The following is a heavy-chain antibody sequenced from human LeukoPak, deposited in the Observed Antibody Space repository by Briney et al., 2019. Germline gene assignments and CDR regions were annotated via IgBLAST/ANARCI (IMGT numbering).Heavy chain of an antibody. CDR3: ARAGALGNLRNYFDY. V-gene: IGHV4-61*02. Sequence: SETLSLTCTVSGGSISSGSYYWSWIRQPAGKGLEWIGRIYTSGSTNYNPSLKSRVTISVDTSKNQFSLKLSSVTAADTAVYYCARAGALGNLRNYFDYWGQGTLVTVSS. CDR1: GGSISSGSYY. D-gene: IGHD7-27*01. J-gene: IGHJ4*02. CDR2: IYTSGST.